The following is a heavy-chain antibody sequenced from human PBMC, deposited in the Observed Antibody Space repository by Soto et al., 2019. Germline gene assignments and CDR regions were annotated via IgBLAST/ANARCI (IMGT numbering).Heavy chain of an antibody. Sequence: ELQLLESGGGLVQPGGSLRLSCAASGFTFSNYAMSWVRQAPGKGLEWVSTISGSGGSTYHADSVKGRFTISRDDSKNTLYLQMNSLRAEDTAVYYCAKERGEGYGIDVWGQGTTVTVSS. CDR3: AKERGEGYGIDV. J-gene: IGHJ6*02. CDR1: GFTFSNYA. D-gene: IGHD3-16*01. CDR2: ISGSGGST. V-gene: IGHV3-23*01.